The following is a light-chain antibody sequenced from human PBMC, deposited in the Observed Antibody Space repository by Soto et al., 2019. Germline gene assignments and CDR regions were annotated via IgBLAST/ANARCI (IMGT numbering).Light chain of an antibody. V-gene: IGLV3-1*01. CDR1: KLGDKY. Sequence: SYELTQPPSVSVSPEQTASITCSGDKLGDKYACWYQQKPGQSPVLVIYQDSKRPSGIPERFSGSNSGNTATLTISGTQAMDEADYYCQAWDSSTLYVFGTGTKLTVL. CDR2: QDS. CDR3: QAWDSSTLYV. J-gene: IGLJ1*01.